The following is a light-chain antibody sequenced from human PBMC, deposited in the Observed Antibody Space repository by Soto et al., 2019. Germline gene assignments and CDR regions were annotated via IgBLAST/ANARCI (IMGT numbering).Light chain of an antibody. V-gene: IGKV1-5*03. Sequence: DIQMTQSPSTLSASVGDRVTITCRASQTISSWLAWYQQKPGKVPKLLIYMASSLESGVPSRFSGSGSGTEFTLTISGLQSEDFATYYCQQYNNWPVTFGGGTKVDI. CDR3: QQYNNWPVT. CDR1: QTISSW. J-gene: IGKJ4*01. CDR2: MAS.